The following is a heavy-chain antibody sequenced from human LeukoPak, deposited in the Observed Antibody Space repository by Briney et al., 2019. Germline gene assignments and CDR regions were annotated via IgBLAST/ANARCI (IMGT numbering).Heavy chain of an antibody. CDR3: APREYSGSYSLPY. Sequence: GGSLRLSCAASGFTFSSYGMSWVRQAPGKGLEWVSSISSSGGNTYYADSVKGRFTISRDNSKNTLYLQMNSLRAEDTAVYYCAPREYSGSYSLPYWGQGTLVTVSS. J-gene: IGHJ4*02. CDR2: ISSSGGNT. V-gene: IGHV3-23*01. CDR1: GFTFSSYG. D-gene: IGHD1-26*01.